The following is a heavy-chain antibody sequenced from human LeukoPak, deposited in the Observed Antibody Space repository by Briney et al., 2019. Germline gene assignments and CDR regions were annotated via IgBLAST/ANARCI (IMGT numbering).Heavy chain of an antibody. CDR3: ARHITFGGVIVIRADAFDI. D-gene: IGHD3-16*02. CDR1: GYTFTSYG. J-gene: IGHJ3*02. CDR2: ISAYNGNT. V-gene: IGHV1-18*01. Sequence: VASVKVSCKASGYTFTSYGISWVRQAPGQGLEWMGWISAYNGNTNYAQKLQGRVTMTTDTSTSTAYMELRSLRSDDTAVYYCARHITFGGVIVIRADAFDIWGRGTMVTVSS.